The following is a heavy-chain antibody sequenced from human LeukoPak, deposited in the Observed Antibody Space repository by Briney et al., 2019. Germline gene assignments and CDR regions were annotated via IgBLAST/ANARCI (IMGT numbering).Heavy chain of an antibody. CDR2: IYPNSGGT. J-gene: IGHJ4*02. CDR3: ARFSGSSNFDY. Sequence: ASVKVSCRASGYTFSGYFMHWVRQAPGQGLEWMGWIYPNSGGTKYAQKFQSRVTMTRDTSISTIYMELSSLRSDDTAVYYCARFSGSSNFDYWGQGTLVTVPS. CDR1: GYTFSGYF. D-gene: IGHD1-26*01. V-gene: IGHV1-2*02.